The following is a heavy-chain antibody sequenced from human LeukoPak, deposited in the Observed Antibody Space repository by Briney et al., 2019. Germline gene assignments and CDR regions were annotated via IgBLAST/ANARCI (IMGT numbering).Heavy chain of an antibody. D-gene: IGHD4-23*01. CDR3: ARGDPVVTGWYFDL. CDR2: ISNTGTT. J-gene: IGHJ2*01. Sequence: PSETLSLTCTVSGGSISTYYWNWIRQPPGKGLEWLGYISNTGTTIYNPSLKSRVTISVDTSKNQFSLKLSSVTAADTAVYYCARGDPVVTGWYFDLWGRGTLVTVSS. CDR1: GGSISTYY. V-gene: IGHV4-59*01.